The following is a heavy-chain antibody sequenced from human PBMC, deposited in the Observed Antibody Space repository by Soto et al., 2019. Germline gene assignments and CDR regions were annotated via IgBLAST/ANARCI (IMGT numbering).Heavy chain of an antibody. V-gene: IGHV4-59*01. CDR3: ARVNGWVAP. CDR1: GGSISSYY. CDR2: IYYSGST. Sequence: QVQLQESGPGLVKPSETLSLTCTVSGGSISSYYWSWIRQPPGKGLEWIGYIYYSGSTNYNPSLKRRVNISVDTSKNQLSLKLSAVTAADTAVYYCARVNGWVAPWGQGTLVTVSS. J-gene: IGHJ5*02. D-gene: IGHD2-8*01.